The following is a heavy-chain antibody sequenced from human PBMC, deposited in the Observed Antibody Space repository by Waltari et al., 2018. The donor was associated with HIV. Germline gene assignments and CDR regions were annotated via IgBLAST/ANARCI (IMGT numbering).Heavy chain of an antibody. CDR3: ARDSRGSTWSLNWFDP. CDR2: ISSSGNFK. V-gene: IGHV3-21*02. CDR1: GFIFNSYS. D-gene: IGHD6-6*01. Sequence: EVQLVESGGGPVKPGESLRLSCVTSGFIFNSYSMNWVRQAPGKGPEWITSISSSGNFKHYADSVKVRFTISRDNDENSLYLQMNGLRAEDTAIYYCARDSRGSTWSLNWFDPWGQGTLVTVSS. J-gene: IGHJ5*02.